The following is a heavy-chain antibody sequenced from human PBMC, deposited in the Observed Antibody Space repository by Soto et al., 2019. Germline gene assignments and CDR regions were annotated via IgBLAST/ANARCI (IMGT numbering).Heavy chain of an antibody. CDR3: ARATQSYYDTSGYYSYVH. CDR1: GFTFDEYA. D-gene: IGHD3-22*01. J-gene: IGHJ4*02. Sequence: GRSLRLSCAASGFTFDEYALTWVRQAPGKGLEWVAGINWNGGSKGYADSVKGRFTISRDNAKSSLYLQMNNLRAEDTAFYFCARATQSYYDTSGYYSYVHWGQGAQVTVSS. V-gene: IGHV3-20*04. CDR2: INWNGGSK.